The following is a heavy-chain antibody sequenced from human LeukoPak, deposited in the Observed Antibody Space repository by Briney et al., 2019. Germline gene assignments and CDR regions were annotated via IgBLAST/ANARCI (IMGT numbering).Heavy chain of an antibody. J-gene: IGHJ6*03. CDR1: GFTFSSYS. CDR3: ARDSSITIFGVIITGVGMDV. CDR2: ISSSSSTI. Sequence: GGSLRLSCAASGFTFSSYSMNWVRQAPGKGLEWVSYISSSSSTIYYADSVKGRFTISRDNAKNSLYLQMNSLRAEDTAVYYCARDSSITIFGVIITGVGMDVWGKGTTVTVSS. V-gene: IGHV3-48*04. D-gene: IGHD3-3*01.